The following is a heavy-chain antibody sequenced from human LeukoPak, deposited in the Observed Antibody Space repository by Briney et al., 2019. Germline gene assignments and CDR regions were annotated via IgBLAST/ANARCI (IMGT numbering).Heavy chain of an antibody. J-gene: IGHJ5*02. Sequence: PSETLSLTCTVPGDSISTSKSYWGWIRQPPLKGLEWIGSIYYTGNTYYNASLKSRVTISVDTSKNQFSLKLSSVTAADTAVYYCARGPGNWNPRRNWFDPWGQGTLVTVSS. D-gene: IGHD1-1*01. CDR1: GDSISTSKSY. V-gene: IGHV4-39*01. CDR2: IYYTGNT. CDR3: ARGPGNWNPRRNWFDP.